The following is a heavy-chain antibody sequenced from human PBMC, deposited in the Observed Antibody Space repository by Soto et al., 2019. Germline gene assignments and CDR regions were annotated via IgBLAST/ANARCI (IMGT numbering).Heavy chain of an antibody. V-gene: IGHV4-30-2*01. CDR2: INHLETT. D-gene: IGHD1-26*01. Sequence: SETLSLTCTVSGASITFGGYSWSWIRQTPGKGLEWIGYINHLETTFYNPSFGSRLTLSIDRAKNQFSLKLHSMSAADRAVYFCARGGGSDSFDYWGQGILVTVSS. J-gene: IGHJ4*02. CDR3: ARGGGSDSFDY. CDR1: GASITFGGYS.